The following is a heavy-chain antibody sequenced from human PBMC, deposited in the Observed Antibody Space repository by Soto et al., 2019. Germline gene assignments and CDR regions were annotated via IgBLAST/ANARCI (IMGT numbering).Heavy chain of an antibody. V-gene: IGHV1-18*01. CDR2: ISAYNGNT. CDR1: GYTFTSYG. Sequence: QVQLVQSGAEVKKPGASVKVSCKASGYTFTSYGISWVRQAPGQGLEWMGWISAYNGNTNYAQKLQGRVTMTTDTSTSTAYMELRSLRSDDTAVYYCARDDGQGYSSSWYEVYFDYWGQGTLVTVSS. D-gene: IGHD6-13*01. J-gene: IGHJ4*02. CDR3: ARDDGQGYSSSWYEVYFDY.